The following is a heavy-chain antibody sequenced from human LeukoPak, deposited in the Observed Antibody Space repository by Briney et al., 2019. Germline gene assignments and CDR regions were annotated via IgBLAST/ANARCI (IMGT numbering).Heavy chain of an antibody. D-gene: IGHD3-10*01. CDR3: ARTVLLWFGELNAFDY. CDR1: GGSISSYY. Sequence: SETLSLTCTVSGGSISSYYWSWIRQPPGKGLEWIGYIYYSGSTNYNPSLKSRVTISVDTSKSQFSLKLSSVTAADTAVYYCARTVLLWFGELNAFDYWGQGTLVTVSS. J-gene: IGHJ4*02. V-gene: IGHV4-59*01. CDR2: IYYSGST.